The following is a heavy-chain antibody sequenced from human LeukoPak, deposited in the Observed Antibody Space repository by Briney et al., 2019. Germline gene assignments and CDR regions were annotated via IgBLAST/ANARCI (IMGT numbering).Heavy chain of an antibody. CDR3: ARCGPLGAFDI. J-gene: IGHJ3*02. D-gene: IGHD3-10*01. CDR2: IWYDGSNK. Sequence: GGSLTLSCAATGVTLSMSRKDKTRQAPGRGLEWVAVIWYDGSNKYYADSVKGRFTISRDNPKNTLYLQMNSLRAGERAVYYCARCGPLGAFDIWGQGTMVTVSS. V-gene: IGHV3-33*07. CDR1: GVTLSMSR.